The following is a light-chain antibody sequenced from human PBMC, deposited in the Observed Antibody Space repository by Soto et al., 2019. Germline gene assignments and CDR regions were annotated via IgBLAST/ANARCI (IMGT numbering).Light chain of an antibody. CDR2: AAS. CDR1: QSISSY. CDR3: QQSYSTPGLT. J-gene: IGKJ5*01. Sequence: DIQMTQSPSSLSASVGDRVTITCRASQSISSYLNWYQQKPGKAPKLLIYAASSLQSGVPSRFSGSGSGTDFTLTISSLQPEDFATYYCQQSYSTPGLTFGQGTRLEI. V-gene: IGKV1-39*01.